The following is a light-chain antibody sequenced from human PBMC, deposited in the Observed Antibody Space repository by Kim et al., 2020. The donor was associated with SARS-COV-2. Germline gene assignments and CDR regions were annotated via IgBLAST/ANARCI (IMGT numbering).Light chain of an antibody. Sequence: GQKVTISCSGSSSNIGNNYVSWYQQLPGTAPKLLIYDNNKRPSGIPDRFSGSKSGTSATLGNTGLQTGDEADYYCGTWDSSLSAWVFGGGTQLTVL. J-gene: IGLJ3*02. CDR1: SSNIGNNY. CDR2: DNN. V-gene: IGLV1-51*01. CDR3: GTWDSSLSAWV.